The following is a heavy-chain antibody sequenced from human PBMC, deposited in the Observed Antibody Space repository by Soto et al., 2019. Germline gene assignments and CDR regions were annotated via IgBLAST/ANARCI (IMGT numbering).Heavy chain of an antibody. CDR3: ARDWVYTRITMIVVVNPNLDY. Sequence: ASVKVSCKASGYTFTSYGISWVRQAPGQGLEWMGWISAYNGNTDYAQKLQGRVTMTTDTSTSTAYMELRSLRSDDTAVYYCARDWVYTRITMIVVVNPNLDYWGQGTLVTVSS. CDR2: ISAYNGNT. J-gene: IGHJ4*02. CDR1: GYTFTSYG. D-gene: IGHD3-22*01. V-gene: IGHV1-18*01.